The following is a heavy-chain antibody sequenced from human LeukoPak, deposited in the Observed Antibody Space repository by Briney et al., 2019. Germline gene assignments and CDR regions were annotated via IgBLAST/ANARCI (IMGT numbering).Heavy chain of an antibody. CDR3: ATSGMGSYYFDY. CDR2: IYYSGST. D-gene: IGHD3-10*01. CDR1: GGSISSYY. V-gene: IGHV4-59*06. J-gene: IGHJ4*02. Sequence: SETLSLTCTVSGGSISSYYWSWIRQHPGKGLEWIGYIYYSGSTYYNPSLKSRVTISVDTSKNQFSLKLSSVTAADTAVYYCATSGMGSYYFDYWGQGTLVTVSS.